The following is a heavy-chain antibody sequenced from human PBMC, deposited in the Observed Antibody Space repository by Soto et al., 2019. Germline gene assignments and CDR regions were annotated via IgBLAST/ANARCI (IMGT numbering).Heavy chain of an antibody. V-gene: IGHV3-23*01. CDR3: AKSPLQYPELTDY. D-gene: IGHD4-4*01. Sequence: PGGSQRLSCAASGFTFSSYAMSWVRQAPGKGLEWVSAISGSGGSTYYADSVKGRFTISRDNSKNTLYLQMNSLRAEDTAVYYCAKSPLQYPELTDYWGQGTLVTSPQ. J-gene: IGHJ4*02. CDR2: ISGSGGST. CDR1: GFTFSSYA.